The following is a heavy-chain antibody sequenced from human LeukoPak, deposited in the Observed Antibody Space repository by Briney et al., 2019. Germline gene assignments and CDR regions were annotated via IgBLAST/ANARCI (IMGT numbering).Heavy chain of an antibody. D-gene: IGHD6-13*01. CDR2: ISGSGGST. V-gene: IGHV3-23*01. J-gene: IGHJ4*02. CDR3: AKDRGFIAAAGSDDY. Sequence: GGSLRLSCAASGFTFSSYAMSWVRQAPGKRLEWVSAISGSGGSTYYADSVKGRFTISRDNSKNTLYLQMNSLRAEDTAVYYCAKDRGFIAAAGSDDYWGQGTLVTVSS. CDR1: GFTFSSYA.